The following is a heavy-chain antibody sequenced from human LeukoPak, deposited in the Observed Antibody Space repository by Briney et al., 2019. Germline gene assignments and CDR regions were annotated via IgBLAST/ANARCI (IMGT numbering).Heavy chain of an antibody. Sequence: GASVKVSCKASGYTFSNYYIHWMRQAPGQGLEWMGIINPSGGSTTYAQKFQGRVTMTRDTSTSTVYMELSSLRSEDTAVYYCARDDSGNYNDAFDIWGQGTMVTVSS. CDR1: GYTFSNYY. J-gene: IGHJ3*02. CDR3: ARDDSGNYNDAFDI. D-gene: IGHD1-26*01. V-gene: IGHV1-46*01. CDR2: INPSGGST.